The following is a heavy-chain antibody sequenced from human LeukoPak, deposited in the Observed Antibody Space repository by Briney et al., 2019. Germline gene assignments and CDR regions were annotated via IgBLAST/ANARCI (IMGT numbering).Heavy chain of an antibody. Sequence: ASVKVSCKASGYTFTSYYMHWVRQATGQGLEWMGWMNPNSGNSGCAQRFQGRVTITRNTSISTAYMELSSLRSEDTAVYYCARIDYSNAFDIWGQGTMVTVSS. CDR1: GYTFTSYY. CDR2: MNPNSGNS. V-gene: IGHV1-8*03. J-gene: IGHJ3*02. CDR3: ARIDYSNAFDI. D-gene: IGHD4-11*01.